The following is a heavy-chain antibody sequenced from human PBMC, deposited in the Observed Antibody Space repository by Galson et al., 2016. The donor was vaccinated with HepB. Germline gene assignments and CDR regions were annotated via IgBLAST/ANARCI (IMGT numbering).Heavy chain of an antibody. D-gene: IGHD3-9*01. Sequence: SVKVSCKASGGTFSNYEINWVRQAPGQGLEWMGGIIPISGTVNYAQMFQGRVTITADESTSTVYMELRNLRSEDTAVYYCAKAHSLYYDVLTGYFAFDFWGQGTLVTVSS. V-gene: IGHV1-69*13. J-gene: IGHJ4*02. CDR2: IIPISGTV. CDR3: AKAHSLYYDVLTGYFAFDF. CDR1: GGTFSNYE.